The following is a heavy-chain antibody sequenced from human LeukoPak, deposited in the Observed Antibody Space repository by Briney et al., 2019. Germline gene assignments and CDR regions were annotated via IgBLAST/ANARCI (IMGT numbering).Heavy chain of an antibody. D-gene: IGHD1-26*01. CDR2: ISAYNGNT. CDR3: ARVQYSGGATQHTDAFDI. Sequence: ASVKVSCKASGYTFTSYGISWVRQAPGQGLEWMGWISAYNGNTNYAQKLQGRVTMTTDTSTSTAYMELRSLRSDDTAVYYCARVQYSGGATQHTDAFDIWGQRTMVTVSS. V-gene: IGHV1-18*01. J-gene: IGHJ3*02. CDR1: GYTFTSYG.